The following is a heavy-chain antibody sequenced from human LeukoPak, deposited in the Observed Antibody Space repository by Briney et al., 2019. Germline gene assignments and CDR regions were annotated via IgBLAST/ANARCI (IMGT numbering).Heavy chain of an antibody. CDR1: GYTLTELS. D-gene: IGHD2-2*01. CDR2: FDPEDGET. V-gene: IGHV1-24*01. CDR3: ATDLGCSSTSCSDY. J-gene: IGHJ4*02. Sequence: ASVKLSCTVSGYTLTELSMHWVRQAPGKGLGWMGGFDPEDGETIYAQKFQGRVTMTEDTSTDTAYMELSSLRSEDTAVYYCATDLGCSSTSCSDYWGQGTLVTVSS.